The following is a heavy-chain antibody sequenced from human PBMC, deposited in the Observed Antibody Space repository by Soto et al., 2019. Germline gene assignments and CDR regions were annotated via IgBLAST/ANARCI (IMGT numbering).Heavy chain of an antibody. CDR2: IIPIFGKP. Sequence: QVQLVQSGAEVRKPGSSVKLSCKASGDTFSSYAFSWVRQAPGQGLEWMGGIIPIFGKPKYAQRFQGRVTISADRSTSTVYMELSRLRAEEAAVYYCARAGYCSGSSCYWFDYWGQGTLVTASS. CDR3: ARAGYCSGSSCYWFDY. CDR1: GDTFSSYA. J-gene: IGHJ4*02. D-gene: IGHD2-15*01. V-gene: IGHV1-69*06.